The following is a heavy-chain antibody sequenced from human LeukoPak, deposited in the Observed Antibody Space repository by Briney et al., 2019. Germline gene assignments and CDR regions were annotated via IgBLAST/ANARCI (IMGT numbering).Heavy chain of an antibody. V-gene: IGHV3-33*06. CDR3: AKDIRNDILTGYSGDYYMDV. J-gene: IGHJ6*03. Sequence: PGGSLRLSCAASGFTFSSYGMHWVRQAPGKGLEWVAVIWYDGSNKYYADSVKGRFTISRDNSKNTLYLQMNSLRAEDTAVSYCAKDIRNDILTGYSGDYYMDVWGKGTTVTVSS. CDR2: IWYDGSNK. CDR1: GFTFSSYG. D-gene: IGHD3-9*01.